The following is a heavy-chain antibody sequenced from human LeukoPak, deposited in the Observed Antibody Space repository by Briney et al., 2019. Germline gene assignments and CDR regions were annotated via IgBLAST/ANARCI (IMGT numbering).Heavy chain of an antibody. D-gene: IGHD3/OR15-3a*01. CDR3: AKDLWTSTSGYYYYMDV. CDR2: AVANGRTT. CDR1: GFTFNAFG. V-gene: IGHV3-23*01. Sequence: PGGSRRLSCVASGFTFNAFGMHWVRQAPGKGLQWVSTAVANGRTTYYADSVKGRFTISRDNSKNTLYLQMSSLRAEDTAVYYCAKDLWTSTSGYYYYMDVWGTGTTVTVSS. J-gene: IGHJ6*03.